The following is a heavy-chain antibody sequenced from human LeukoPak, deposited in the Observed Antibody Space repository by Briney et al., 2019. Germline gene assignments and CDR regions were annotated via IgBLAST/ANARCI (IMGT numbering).Heavy chain of an antibody. J-gene: IGHJ5*02. CDR2: IYTSGST. CDR1: GGSISSYY. CDR3: ARQVSYCSSTSCYTWWFDP. D-gene: IGHD2-2*02. V-gene: IGHV4-4*09. Sequence: SETLSLTCTVSGGSISSYYWSWIRQPPGKGLEWIGYIYTSGSTNHNPSLKSRVTISVDTSKNQFSLKLSSVTAADTAVYYCARQVSYCSSTSCYTWWFDPWGQGTLVTVSS.